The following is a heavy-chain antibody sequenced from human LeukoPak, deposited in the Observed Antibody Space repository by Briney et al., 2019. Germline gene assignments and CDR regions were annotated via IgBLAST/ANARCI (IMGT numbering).Heavy chain of an antibody. D-gene: IGHD1-7*01. Sequence: ASVKVSCKASGYTFTSYGICRVRHAPGPGLEWMGWISAYNGNTNYAQKLQGRVTMTTDTSTSTAYMELRSLRSDDAAVYYCITGTTSLDYWGQGTLVTVSS. CDR1: GYTFTSYG. J-gene: IGHJ4*02. CDR3: ITGTTSLDY. V-gene: IGHV1-18*01. CDR2: ISAYNGNT.